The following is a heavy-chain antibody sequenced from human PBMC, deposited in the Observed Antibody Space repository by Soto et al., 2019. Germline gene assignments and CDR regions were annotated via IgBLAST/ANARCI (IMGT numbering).Heavy chain of an antibody. CDR3: ASVGDYFGSRTFRTPDF. CDR1: GGSFSGYY. J-gene: IGHJ4*02. CDR2: INHSGST. Sequence: SETLSLTCDVYGGSFSGYYWSWIRQPPGKGLEWIGEINHSGSTNYNPSLKSRVTISVDTSKNQFSLKLNSVTGADTAVYYCASVGDYFGSRTFRTPDFWGQGTLVTVSS. D-gene: IGHD3-10*01. V-gene: IGHV4-34*01.